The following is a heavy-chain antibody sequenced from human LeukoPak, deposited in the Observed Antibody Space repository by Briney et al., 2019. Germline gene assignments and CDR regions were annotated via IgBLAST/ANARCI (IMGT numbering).Heavy chain of an antibody. Sequence: PGGSLRLSCAASGFTLSSYWRNWVGQAPGKGLEWVANIKQDGREKYYVDSVKGRFTISRDNAKKSLYLQMNSLRAEDTAVYYCARVTCEGGSCYSDYWGQGTLLTVSS. CDR2: IKQDGREK. J-gene: IGHJ4*02. D-gene: IGHD2-15*01. CDR1: GFTLSSYW. V-gene: IGHV3-7*05. CDR3: ARVTCEGGSCYSDY.